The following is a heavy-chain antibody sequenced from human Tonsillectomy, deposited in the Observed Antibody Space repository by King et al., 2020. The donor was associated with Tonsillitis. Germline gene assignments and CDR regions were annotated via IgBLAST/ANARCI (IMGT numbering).Heavy chain of an antibody. CDR3: ARGTVASAGTPYYYYGMDV. Sequence: VQLVESGGGLVQPGGSLRLSCAASGFTFGTYCMHWVRQAPGKGLAWVSRINSDGSSTSYADSVKGRFTISRDNAKNTLYLQMNSLRAEDTAVYYCARGTVASAGTPYYYYGMDVWGQGTTVTVSS. J-gene: IGHJ6*02. D-gene: IGHD6-19*01. CDR2: INSDGSST. CDR1: GFTFGTYC. V-gene: IGHV3-74*01.